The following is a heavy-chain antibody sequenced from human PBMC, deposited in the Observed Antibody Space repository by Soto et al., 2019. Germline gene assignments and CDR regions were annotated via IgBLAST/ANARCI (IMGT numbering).Heavy chain of an antibody. CDR2: INHSGST. J-gene: IGHJ6*02. V-gene: IGHV4-34*01. CDR1: GGSFSGYY. D-gene: IGHD3-3*01. Sequence: SETLSLTCAVYGGSFSGYYWSWIRQPPGKGLEWIGEINHSGSTNYNPSLKSRVTISVDTSKNQFSLKLSSVTAADTAVYYCARGRVTWSGYPRVDYYYYYGMDVWGQGTTVTVSS. CDR3: ARGRVTWSGYPRVDYYYYYGMDV.